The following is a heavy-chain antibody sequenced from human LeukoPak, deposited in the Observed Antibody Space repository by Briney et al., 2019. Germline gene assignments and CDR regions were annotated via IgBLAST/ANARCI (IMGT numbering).Heavy chain of an antibody. D-gene: IGHD5-18*01. CDR1: GFTFSSYA. V-gene: IGHV3-23*01. CDR3: ARGQLWFDY. CDR2: INSSGGST. J-gene: IGHJ5*01. Sequence: GGSLRLSCAASGFTFSSYAMSWVRQAPGKGLEWVSGINSSGGSTYYADSVKGRFTISRDNSKNTLYLQMNSLRVEDTAVYYCARGQLWFDYWGQGTLVTVSS.